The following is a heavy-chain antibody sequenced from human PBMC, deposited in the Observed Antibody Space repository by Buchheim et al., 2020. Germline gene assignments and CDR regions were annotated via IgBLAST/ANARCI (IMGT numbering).Heavy chain of an antibody. V-gene: IGHV3-23*01. D-gene: IGHD2-2*01. J-gene: IGHJ3*02. CDR1: GFTFSSYA. CDR2: ISGSGGST. CDR3: AKDGCSSTSCYAPTDAFDI. Sequence: EVQLLESGGGLVQPGGSLRLSCAASGFTFSSYAMSWVRQAPGKGLEWVSAISGSGGSTYYADSVKGRFTLSRDNSKNTLYLQMNSLRAEDTAVYYCAKDGCSSTSCYAPTDAFDIWGQGT.